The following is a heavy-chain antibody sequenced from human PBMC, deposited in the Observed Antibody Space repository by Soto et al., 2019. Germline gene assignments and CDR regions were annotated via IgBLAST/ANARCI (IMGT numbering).Heavy chain of an antibody. V-gene: IGHV1-18*01. Sequence: QVQLVQSGAEVKKPGASVKVSCKASGYTFTSYGISWVRQAPGQGLEWMGWISAFNGNTYYAQKLQGRVTMTTDTSXXTAYMELRSLRSDDTAVYYCARNDDSSGIGRPFASWGQGTLVTVSS. CDR3: ARNDDSSGIGRPFAS. CDR1: GYTFTSYG. J-gene: IGHJ4*02. CDR2: ISAFNGNT. D-gene: IGHD3-22*01.